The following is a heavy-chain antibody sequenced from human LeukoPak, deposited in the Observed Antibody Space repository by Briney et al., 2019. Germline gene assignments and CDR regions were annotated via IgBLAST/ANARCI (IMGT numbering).Heavy chain of an antibody. CDR2: IIPIFGTA. CDR1: GGTFSSYA. D-gene: IGHD2-2*02. V-gene: IGHV1-69*13. CDR3: ARVLFGYCSSTSCYRSPYYYYMDV. Sequence: SVKVSCKASGGTFSSYAISWVRQAPGQGLEWMGGIIPIFGTANYAQKFQGRVTITADESTSTAYMELSSLRSEDTAVYYCARVLFGYCSSTSCYRSPYYYYMDVWGKGTTVTVSS. J-gene: IGHJ6*03.